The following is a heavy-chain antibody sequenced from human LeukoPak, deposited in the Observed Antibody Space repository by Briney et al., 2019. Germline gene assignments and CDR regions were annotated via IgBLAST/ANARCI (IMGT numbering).Heavy chain of an antibody. V-gene: IGHV1-46*01. J-gene: IGHJ3*02. CDR1: GYTFTSYY. CDR3: ARERPIVVVPAAIGGAFDI. CDR2: INPSGGST. Sequence: VASVKVSCKASGYTFTSYYMHWVRQAPGQGLEWMGIINPSGGSTSYAQKFQGRVTMTRDTSTSTVYMELSSLRSEDTAVYYCARERPIVVVPAAIGGAFDIWGQGTMVTVSS. D-gene: IGHD2-2*02.